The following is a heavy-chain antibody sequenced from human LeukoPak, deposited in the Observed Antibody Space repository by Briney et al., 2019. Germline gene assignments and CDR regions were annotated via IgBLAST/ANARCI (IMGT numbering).Heavy chain of an antibody. J-gene: IGHJ3*02. Sequence: SETLSLTCTVSGGSISSSSYYWSWIRQPAGKGLEWIGRIYTSGSTNYNPSLKSRVTISVDTSKNQFSLKLSSVTAADTAVYYCARDQYDILTGYSDAFDIWGQGTMVTVSS. CDR2: IYTSGST. CDR3: ARDQYDILTGYSDAFDI. D-gene: IGHD3-9*01. CDR1: GGSISSSSYY. V-gene: IGHV4-61*02.